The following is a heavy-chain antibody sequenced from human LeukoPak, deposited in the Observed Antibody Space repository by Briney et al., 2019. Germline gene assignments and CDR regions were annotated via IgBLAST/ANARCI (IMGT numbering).Heavy chain of an antibody. CDR1: GFTFSDYY. D-gene: IGHD2-2*01. J-gene: IGHJ5*02. Sequence: GGSLRLSCAASGFTFSDYYMSWIRQAPGKGLEWVSYISSSGSTIYYADSVKGRFTISRDNAKNSLYLQMNSLRAEDTAVYYCARVAAPVVVVPAALNRFDPWGQGTLVTVSS. V-gene: IGHV3-11*01. CDR2: ISSSGSTI. CDR3: ARVAAPVVVVPAALNRFDP.